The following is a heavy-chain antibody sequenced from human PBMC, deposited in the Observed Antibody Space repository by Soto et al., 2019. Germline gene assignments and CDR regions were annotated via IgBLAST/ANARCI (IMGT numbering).Heavy chain of an antibody. D-gene: IGHD6-19*01. CDR1: GFTFSSYD. V-gene: IGHV3-13*01. CDR2: IGTAGDT. CDR3: ARAVYSSGRYSSGMDV. Sequence: GGSLRLSCAASGFTFSSYDMHWVRQATGKGLEWVSAIGTAGDTYYPGSVKGRFTISRENAKNSLYLQMNSLRAGDTAVYYCARAVYSSGRYSSGMDVWGQGTTVTVSS. J-gene: IGHJ6*02.